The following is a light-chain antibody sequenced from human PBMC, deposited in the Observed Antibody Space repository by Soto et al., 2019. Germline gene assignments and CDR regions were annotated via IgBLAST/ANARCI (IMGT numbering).Light chain of an antibody. CDR1: QSVSSVY. CDR2: GAS. Sequence: EVLLRQSPGTLSLSPGERATLSCRASQSVSSVYLAWYQQRPGQAPSPLMYGASSRATGTPERFSGSGSGTDFTLTISRLEPEDFAVYYCQQYGSSPRTFGQGTKVDIK. V-gene: IGKV3-20*01. CDR3: QQYGSSPRT. J-gene: IGKJ1*01.